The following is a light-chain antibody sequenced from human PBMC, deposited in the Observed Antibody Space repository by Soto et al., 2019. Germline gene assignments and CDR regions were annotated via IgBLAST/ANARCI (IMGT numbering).Light chain of an antibody. V-gene: IGKV1-33*01. CDR1: QDISNY. CDR3: QQSYYTPLT. Sequence: DIEVTHSPSSLSASVGDRVTITCQASQDISNYLNWYQQKPGKAPKLLIYDASNLETGVPSRFSGSGSGTDFSLTISSLQPEDFATYYCQQSYYTPLTFGGGTKAEIK. J-gene: IGKJ4*01. CDR2: DAS.